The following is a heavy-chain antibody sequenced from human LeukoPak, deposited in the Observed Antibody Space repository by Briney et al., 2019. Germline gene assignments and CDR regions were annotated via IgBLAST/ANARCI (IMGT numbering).Heavy chain of an antibody. Sequence: SQTLSLTCAISGDSVSSSSSAWSWIRQSPSGGLEWLGRTYYRSKCHNDYADSVKSRITINPDTSKNEFSLQLNSVTPEDTAVYYCARNLRPDFDYWGQGTLVTVSS. CDR1: GDSVSSSSSA. CDR2: TYYRSKCHN. J-gene: IGHJ4*02. V-gene: IGHV6-1*01. CDR3: ARNLRPDFDY.